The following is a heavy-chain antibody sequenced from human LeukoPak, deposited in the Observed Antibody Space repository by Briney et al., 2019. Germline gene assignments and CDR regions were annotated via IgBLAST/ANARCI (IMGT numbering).Heavy chain of an antibody. CDR2: IHHSGST. Sequence: ASETLSLTCDVSGGSISSGYWWSWLRQPPGKGLEWIGEIHHSGSTNYNPSLKSRVTISVDKSKNQFSVMLTPVTAADTAVYYCARGLNYAGSGYYFDSWGPGTVVTVSS. J-gene: IGHJ4*02. CDR1: GGSISSGYW. D-gene: IGHD3-22*01. CDR3: ARGLNYAGSGYYFDS. V-gene: IGHV4-4*02.